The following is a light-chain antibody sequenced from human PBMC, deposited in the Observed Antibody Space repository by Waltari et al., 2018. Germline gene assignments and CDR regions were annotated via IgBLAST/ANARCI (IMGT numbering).Light chain of an antibody. Sequence: EIVLTQSPATLSLSPGDRATLSCRASQSVSTYFAWYQQKPGQAPRLLIYDASNRATGIPARFSGSGSGTDFTLTISSLEPEDFAVYFCQHRSNWALTFGGGTKVEIK. CDR1: QSVSTY. V-gene: IGKV3-11*01. CDR3: QHRSNWALT. CDR2: DAS. J-gene: IGKJ4*01.